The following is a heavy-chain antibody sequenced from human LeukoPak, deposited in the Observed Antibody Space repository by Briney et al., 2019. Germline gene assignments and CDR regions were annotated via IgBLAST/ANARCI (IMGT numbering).Heavy chain of an antibody. J-gene: IGHJ4*02. CDR2: ISYDGSNK. V-gene: IGHV3-30*01. D-gene: IGHD6-13*01. Sequence: GGSLRLSCAASGFTFSSYAMHWVRQAPGKGLEWVAVISYDGSNKYYADSVKGRFTISRDNSKNTLYLQMNSLRAEDTAVYYCAGVSSSWYYVDYWGQGTLVTVSS. CDR3: AGVSSSWYYVDY. CDR1: GFTFSSYA.